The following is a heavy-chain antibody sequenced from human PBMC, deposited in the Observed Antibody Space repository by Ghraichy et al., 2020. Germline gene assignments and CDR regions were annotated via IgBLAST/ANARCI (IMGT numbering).Heavy chain of an antibody. CDR1: GFTFDDYG. V-gene: IGHV3-20*04. CDR3: ARESQGYYYGSGSYDYYYYMDV. CDR2: INWNGGST. D-gene: IGHD3-10*01. J-gene: IGHJ6*03. Sequence: LSLTCAASGFTFDDYGMSWVRQAPGKGLEWVSGINWNGGSTGYADSVKGRFTISRDNAKNSLYLQMNSLRAEDTALYYCARESQGYYYGSGSYDYYYYMDVWGKGTTVTVSS.